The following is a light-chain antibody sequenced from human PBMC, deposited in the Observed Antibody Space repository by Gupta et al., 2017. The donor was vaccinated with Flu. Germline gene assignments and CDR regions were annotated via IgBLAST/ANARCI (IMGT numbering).Light chain of an antibody. J-gene: IGLJ2*01. CDR2: EVS. Sequence: QSALTQPASVSGSPGQSITISCTGTSSDVGGYDYVSWYQQHPSKAPKLMIYEVSNRPSGVSNRFSGSKSGKTASLTISGLQAEDESDYYCTSYSSSSTAVLFGGGTKVTVL. CDR3: TSYSSSSTAVL. CDR1: SSDVGGYDY. V-gene: IGLV2-14*01.